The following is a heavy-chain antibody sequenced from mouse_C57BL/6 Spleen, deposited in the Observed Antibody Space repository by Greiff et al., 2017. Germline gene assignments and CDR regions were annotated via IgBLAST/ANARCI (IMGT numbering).Heavy chain of an antibody. D-gene: IGHD2-3*01. CDR3: ASQGEMGGSY. CDR2: IDPSDSYT. CDR1: GYTFTSYW. V-gene: IGHV1-50*01. Sequence: QVQLQQPGAELVKPGASVKLSCKASGYTFTSYWMQWVKQRPGQGLEWIGEIDPSDSYTNYNHKFKGTATLTVDTSSSTASMQLSSLTYEDSAVYYCASQGEMGGSYWGQGTTLTVSS. J-gene: IGHJ2*01.